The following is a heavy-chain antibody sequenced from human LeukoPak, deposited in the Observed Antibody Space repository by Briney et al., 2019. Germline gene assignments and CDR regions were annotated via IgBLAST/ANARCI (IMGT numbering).Heavy chain of an antibody. CDR2: IKEDGTKR. CDR3: ATPLDYSDSSGYHQGGD. D-gene: IGHD3-22*01. Sequence: GGSLRLSCVASGITFSRHWMTWVRQAPGKGLEWVANIKEDGTKRNYVDSVKGRFTISRDNAKNSLYLQMNSLRAEDTAVYYWATPLDYSDSSGYHQGGDWGQGTLVTVSS. J-gene: IGHJ4*02. V-gene: IGHV3-7*03. CDR1: GITFSRHW.